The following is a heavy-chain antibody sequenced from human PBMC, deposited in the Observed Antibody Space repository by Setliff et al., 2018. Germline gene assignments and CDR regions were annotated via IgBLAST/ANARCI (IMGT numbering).Heavy chain of an antibody. V-gene: IGHV4-34*01. D-gene: IGHD3-22*01. J-gene: IGHJ4*02. CDR2: INHSGST. CDR1: GGSFSGYY. CDR3: ARRRYYDSSGYYYFDY. Sequence: PSETLSLTCAVYGGSFSGYYWSWIRQPPGKGLEWIGEINHSGSTNYNPSLKSRVTISVDTSKNQFSLKLSSVTAADTAVYYCARRRYYDSSGYYYFDYWGQGTLVTVSS.